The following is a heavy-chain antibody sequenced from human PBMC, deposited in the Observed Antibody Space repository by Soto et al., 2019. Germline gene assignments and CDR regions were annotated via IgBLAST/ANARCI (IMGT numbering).Heavy chain of an antibody. CDR2: IYYSGST. CDR1: GGSISSYY. J-gene: IGHJ4*02. CDR3: ARGGAFIAADDY. Sequence: PSEALSLTCTASGGSISSYYWSWIRQPPGKGLEWIGYIYYSGSTNYNPSLKSRVTISVDTSKNQFSLKLSSVTAADTAVYYCARGGAFIAADDYWGQGTLVTVSS. D-gene: IGHD6-6*01. V-gene: IGHV4-59*01.